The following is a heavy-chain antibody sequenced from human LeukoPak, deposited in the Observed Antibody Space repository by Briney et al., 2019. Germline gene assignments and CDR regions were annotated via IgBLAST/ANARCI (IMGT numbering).Heavy chain of an antibody. J-gene: IGHJ4*02. CDR1: GGTFSSYA. CDR3: ARDPSRDGYNYGDY. D-gene: IGHD5-24*01. Sequence: SVKVSCKASGGTFSSYAISWVRQAPGQGLEWMGGIIPIFGTANYAQKFQGRVTITADESTSTAYMELSSLRSEDTAAYYCARDPSRDGYNYGDYWGQGTLVTVSS. V-gene: IGHV1-69*13. CDR2: IIPIFGTA.